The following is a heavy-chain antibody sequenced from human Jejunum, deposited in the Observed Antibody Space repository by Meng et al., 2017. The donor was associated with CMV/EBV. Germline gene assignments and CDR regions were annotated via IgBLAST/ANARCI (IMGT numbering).Heavy chain of an antibody. CDR3: TRDLCSGGTCYTGFDY. D-gene: IGHD2-15*01. J-gene: IGHJ4*02. CDR2: INAHSGDR. CDR1: YTFSNFG. Sequence: YTFSNFGFSWVRQAPGQGLEWMGWINAHSGDRNYAQNLQGRVTLTTDTSTSTAYMELGSLRSDDTAVYYCTRDLCSGGTCYTGFDYWGQGTLVTVSS. V-gene: IGHV1-18*01.